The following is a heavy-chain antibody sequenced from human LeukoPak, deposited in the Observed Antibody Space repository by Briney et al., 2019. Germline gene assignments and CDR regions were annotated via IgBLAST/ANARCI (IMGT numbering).Heavy chain of an antibody. D-gene: IGHD3-10*01. CDR1: GGSISSGSYY. J-gene: IGHJ4*02. CDR2: ICTSGST. CDR3: ARESMVRGVIITFVFDY. V-gene: IGHV4-61*02. Sequence: SETLSLTCTVSGGSISSGSYYWSWIRQPAGKGLEWIGRICTSGSTNYNPSLKSRVTISVDTSKNQFSLKLSSVTAADTAVYYCARESMVRGVIITFVFDYWGQGTLVTVSS.